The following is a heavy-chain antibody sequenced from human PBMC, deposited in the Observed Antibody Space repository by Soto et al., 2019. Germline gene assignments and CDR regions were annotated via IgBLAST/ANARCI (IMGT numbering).Heavy chain of an antibody. CDR1: GFTFNSFR. J-gene: IGHJ4*02. V-gene: IGHV3-74*03. CDR3: ARTNGYYFDY. CDR2: INSDGSTT. Sequence: PGGSLRLSCAASGFTFNSFRMHWVRQAPGEGLVWVSRINSDGSTTTYADSVKGRFTISRDNAKNTVYLQMNNLRAEDTAVYYCARTNGYYFDYCGQGTLVTVSS. D-gene: IGHD2-8*01.